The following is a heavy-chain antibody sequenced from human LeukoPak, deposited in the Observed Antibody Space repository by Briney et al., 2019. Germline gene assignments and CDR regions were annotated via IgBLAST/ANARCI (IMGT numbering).Heavy chain of an antibody. CDR2: INSDGSDT. Sequence: PGGSLRPSCAASGFTFSSYWMHWVRQAPGKGLVWVARINSDGSDTNYADSVKGRFTISRDNARNTVYLQMSCLRAEDTAVYYCARGWVPSDITLKWGQGTMVTVSS. V-gene: IGHV3-74*01. J-gene: IGHJ3*01. D-gene: IGHD3-22*01. CDR3: ARGWVPSDITLK. CDR1: GFTFSSYW.